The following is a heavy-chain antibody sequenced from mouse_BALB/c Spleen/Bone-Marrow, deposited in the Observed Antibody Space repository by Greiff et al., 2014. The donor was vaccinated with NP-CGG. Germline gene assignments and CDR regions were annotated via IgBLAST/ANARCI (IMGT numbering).Heavy chain of an antibody. Sequence: EVNVVESGAELVKPGASVKLSCTASGFNIKDTYMHWVMQRPEQGLEWIGRIDPADGNTKYDPKFQGKATITADTSSNTAYLQLSSLTSEDTAVYYCARYRYYGSSYAMDYWGQGTSVTVSS. CDR1: GFNIKDTY. CDR3: ARYRYYGSSYAMDY. CDR2: IDPADGNT. V-gene: IGHV14-3*02. D-gene: IGHD1-1*01. J-gene: IGHJ4*01.